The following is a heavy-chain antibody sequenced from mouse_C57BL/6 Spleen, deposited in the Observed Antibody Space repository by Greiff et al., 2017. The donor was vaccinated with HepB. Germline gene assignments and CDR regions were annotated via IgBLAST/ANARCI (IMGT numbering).Heavy chain of an antibody. CDR2: IDPSDSYT. Sequence: VQLQQSGAELVMPGASVKLSCKASGYTFTSYWMHWVKQRPGQGLEWIGEIDPSDSYTNYNQKFKGKSTLNVDKSSSTAYMQLSSLTSEDSAVYYCARSGYYGSNAMDYWGQGTSVTVSS. CDR1: GYTFTSYW. V-gene: IGHV1-69*01. CDR3: ARSGYYGSNAMDY. D-gene: IGHD1-1*01. J-gene: IGHJ4*01.